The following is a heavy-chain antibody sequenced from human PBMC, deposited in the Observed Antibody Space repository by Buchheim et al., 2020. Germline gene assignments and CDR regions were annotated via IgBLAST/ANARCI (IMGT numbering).Heavy chain of an antibody. CDR2: IWYDGSNK. Sequence: QVQLVESGGGVVQPGRSLRLSCAASGFTFSSYGMHWVRQAPGKGLEWVAVIWYDGSNKYYADSVKGRFTISRDNSKNTLYLQMNSLRAEDTAVYYCARDGGDSSGYYPSGYFDYWGQGTL. V-gene: IGHV3-33*01. CDR3: ARDGGDSSGYYPSGYFDY. J-gene: IGHJ4*02. D-gene: IGHD3-22*01. CDR1: GFTFSSYG.